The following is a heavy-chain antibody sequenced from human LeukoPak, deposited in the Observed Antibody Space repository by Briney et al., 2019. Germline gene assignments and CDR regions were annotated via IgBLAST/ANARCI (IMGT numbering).Heavy chain of an antibody. CDR3: ARERGDYYDSSGYPSGAFDI. CDR2: IYYSGST. D-gene: IGHD3-22*01. Sequence: PSETLSLTCTVSGGSISSYYWSWIRQPPGKGLEWIGYIYYSGSTNYNPSLKSRVTISVDTSKNQFSLKLSSVTAADTAVYYCARERGDYYDSSGYPSGAFDIWGQGTMVTVSS. V-gene: IGHV4-59*01. J-gene: IGHJ3*02. CDR1: GGSISSYY.